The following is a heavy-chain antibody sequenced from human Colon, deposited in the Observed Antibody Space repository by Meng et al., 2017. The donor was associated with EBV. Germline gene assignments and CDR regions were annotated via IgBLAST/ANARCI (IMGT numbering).Heavy chain of an antibody. D-gene: IGHD3-10*01. CDR2: IKRASDGGTT. J-gene: IGHJ4*02. CDR1: GFTFTNSH. CDR3: TDVGGDMI. V-gene: IGHV3-15*01. Sequence: VRLVGSGGGLVKPGESLRLSCAASGFTFTNSHMTWVRQAPGKGLEWVGRIKRASDGGTTDYAAPVKGRFTISRDDSKSTVYLQMNSLKSEDTGVYYCTDVGGDMIWGQGTLVTVSS.